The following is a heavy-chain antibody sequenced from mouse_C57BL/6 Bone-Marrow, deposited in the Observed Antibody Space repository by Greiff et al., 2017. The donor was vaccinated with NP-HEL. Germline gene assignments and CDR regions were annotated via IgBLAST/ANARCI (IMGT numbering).Heavy chain of an antibody. CDR2: IHPNSGST. V-gene: IGHV1-64*01. CDR1: GYTFTSYW. J-gene: IGHJ4*01. D-gene: IGHD2-1*01. Sequence: QVQLQQPGAELVKPGASVKLSCKASGYTFTSYWMHWVKQRPGQGLEWIGMIHPNSGSTNYNEKFKSKATLTVDKASSTAYMQLSSRTSEDSAVYYCARRGIYYGNYNYAMDYWGQGTSVTVSS. CDR3: ARRGIYYGNYNYAMDY.